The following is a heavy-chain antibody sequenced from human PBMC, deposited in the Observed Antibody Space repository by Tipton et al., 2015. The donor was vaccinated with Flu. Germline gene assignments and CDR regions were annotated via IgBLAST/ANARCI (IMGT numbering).Heavy chain of an antibody. V-gene: IGHV5-51*01. CDR3: ARHGERYGSGSYYDY. CDR1: GYSFTSYW. Sequence: QLVQSGAEVKKPGESLKISCKGSGYSFTSYWIGWVRQMPGKGLEWMGIIYPGDSDTRYSPSFQGQVTISADKSISTAYLQWSGLKASDTAMYYCARHGERYGSGSYYDYWGQGTLVTVSS. J-gene: IGHJ4*02. CDR2: IYPGDSDT. D-gene: IGHD3-10*01.